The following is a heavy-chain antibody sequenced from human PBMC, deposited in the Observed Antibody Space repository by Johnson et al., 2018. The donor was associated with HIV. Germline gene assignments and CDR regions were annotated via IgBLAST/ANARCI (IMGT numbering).Heavy chain of an antibody. CDR2: ISYDGSNK. CDR3: ARDQGGNHNAFDI. D-gene: IGHD1-14*01. J-gene: IGHJ3*02. Sequence: QVQLVESGGGVVQPGRSLRLSCAASGFTFSSYAMHWVRQAPGKGLEWVAVISYDGSNKYYADSVKGRFTISRDNSKNTLYLQMNSLRAEDTVVYYCARDQGGNHNAFDIWGQGTMVTVSS. V-gene: IGHV3-30*04. CDR1: GFTFSSYA.